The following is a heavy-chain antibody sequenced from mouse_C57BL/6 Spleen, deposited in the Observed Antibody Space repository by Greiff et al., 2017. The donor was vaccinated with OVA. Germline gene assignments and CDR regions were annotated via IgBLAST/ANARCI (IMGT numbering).Heavy chain of an antibody. V-gene: IGHV1-52*01. CDR2: IDPSDSET. J-gene: IGHJ4*01. Sequence: VKLQQPGAELVRPGSSVKLSCKASGYTFTSYWMHWVKQRPIQGLEWIGNIDPSDSETHYNQKFKDKATLTVDKSSSTAYMQLSSLTSEDSAVYYCARDGIYYYAMDYWGQGTSVTVSS. CDR3: ARDGIYYYAMDY. D-gene: IGHD2-3*01. CDR1: GYTFTSYW.